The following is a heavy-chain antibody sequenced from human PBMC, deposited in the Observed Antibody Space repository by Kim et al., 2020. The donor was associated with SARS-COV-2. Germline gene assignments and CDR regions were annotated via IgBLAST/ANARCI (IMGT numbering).Heavy chain of an antibody. V-gene: IGHV1-46*01. Sequence: GSTSYAQKFQGRVTMTRDTSTSTVYMELSSLRSEDTAVYYCANHYGGNVYWGQGTLVTVSS. J-gene: IGHJ4*02. CDR2: GST. CDR3: ANHYGGNVY. D-gene: IGHD2-15*01.